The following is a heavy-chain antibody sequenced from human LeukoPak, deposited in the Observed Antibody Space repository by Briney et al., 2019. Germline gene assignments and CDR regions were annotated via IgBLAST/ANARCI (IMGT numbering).Heavy chain of an antibody. J-gene: IGHJ4*02. CDR3: ARFYYYGSGSYPFDY. Sequence: PSETLSLTCTVSGGSISSYHWNWIRQPAGKGLEWIGRIYVSGSTSYNPSLKSRVTMSVDTSKNQFSLRLSSVTAADTAVYYCARFYYYGSGSYPFDYWGQGILVTVSS. CDR2: IYVSGST. V-gene: IGHV4-4*07. CDR1: GGSISSYH. D-gene: IGHD3-10*01.